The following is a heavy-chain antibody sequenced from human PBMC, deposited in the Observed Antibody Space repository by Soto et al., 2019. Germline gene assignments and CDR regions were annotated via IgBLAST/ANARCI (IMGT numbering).Heavy chain of an antibody. CDR3: ARDVPSTPKYYYDSSGYYYGAQGFDY. CDR2: ISISSSYI. V-gene: IGHV3-21*01. D-gene: IGHD3-22*01. CDR1: GFTFSSYS. J-gene: IGHJ4*02. Sequence: GGSLSLSCAASGFTFSSYSMNWVRQAPGAGLEWVSSISISSSYIYYADSVKGRFTISRDNAKNSLYLQMNSLRAEDTAVYYCARDVPSTPKYYYDSSGYYYGAQGFDYWGQGTLVTVSS.